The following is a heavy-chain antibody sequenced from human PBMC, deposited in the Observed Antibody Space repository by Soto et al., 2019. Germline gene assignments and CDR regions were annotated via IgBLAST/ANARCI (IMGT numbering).Heavy chain of an antibody. CDR1: VGSFRGYY. D-gene: IGHD3-16*01. J-gene: IGHJ6*02. Sequence: SETLSLTCAVYVGSFRGYYWSWIRKPPGKGLEWIGEINHSGRTNYNPSLKSRLTISVDTSKNQFSLKLSSVTAADTAVYYCARGNFDYVYYYYYYGMDVWGQGTTVTVSS. V-gene: IGHV4-34*01. CDR3: ARGNFDYVYYYYYYGMDV. CDR2: INHSGRT.